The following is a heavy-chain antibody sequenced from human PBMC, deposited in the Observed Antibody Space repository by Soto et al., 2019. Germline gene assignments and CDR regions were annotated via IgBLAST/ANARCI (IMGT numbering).Heavy chain of an antibody. V-gene: IGHV4-59*01. CDR2: IYYSGST. J-gene: IGHJ4*02. CDR1: GGSISSYY. Sequence: SETLSLTCIVSGGSISSYYWSWIRQPPGKGLEWIGYIYYSGSTNYNPSLKSRVTISVDTSKNQFSLKLSSVTAADTAVYYCARRYGASFDYWGQGTLVTVSS. D-gene: IGHD4-17*01. CDR3: ARRYGASFDY.